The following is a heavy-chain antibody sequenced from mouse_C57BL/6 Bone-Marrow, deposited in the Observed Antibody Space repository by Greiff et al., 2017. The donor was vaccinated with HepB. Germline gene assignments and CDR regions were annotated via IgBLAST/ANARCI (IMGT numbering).Heavy chain of an antibody. D-gene: IGHD1-1*01. CDR3: ARGSFYAMDY. J-gene: IGHJ4*01. CDR2: IDPANGNT. Sequence: VQLQQSVAELVRPGASVKLSCTAPGFNIQNTYMHWVKQRPEQGLEWIGRIDPANGNTKYAPKFQGKATITADTSSNTAYLQLSSLTSEDTAIYYCARGSFYAMDYWGQGTSVTVSS. V-gene: IGHV14-3*01. CDR1: GFNIQNTY.